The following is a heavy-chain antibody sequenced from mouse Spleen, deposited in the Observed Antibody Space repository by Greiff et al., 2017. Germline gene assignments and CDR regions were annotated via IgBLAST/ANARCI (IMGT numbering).Heavy chain of an antibody. CDR1: GYTFPSYD. CDR2: FYPGDGET. V-gene: IGHV1S56*01. D-gene: IGHD2-4*01. J-gene: IGHJ4*01. CDR3: AREDYDYAMDY. Sequence: QVQLKESGPELVKPGASVKLSCKASGYTFPSYDINWVKRRPGRGLEGSGWFYPGDGETKYNGKFKGKATLPADKSSSTAYMQLSSLTSEDSAVYFCAREDYDYAMDYWGQGTSVTVSS.